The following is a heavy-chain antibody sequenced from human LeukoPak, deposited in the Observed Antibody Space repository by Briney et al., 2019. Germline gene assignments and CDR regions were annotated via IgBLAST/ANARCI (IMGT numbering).Heavy chain of an antibody. D-gene: IGHD6-19*01. CDR1: GFTFSSYS. Sequence: GGSLRLSCAASGFTFSSYSMNWVRQAPGKGLEWVSSISSGSSYIYYADSVKGRFTISRDNAKNSLYLQMNSLRAEDTAVYYCARKVAGTNYFDYWGQGTLVTVSS. V-gene: IGHV3-21*01. CDR2: ISSGSSYI. CDR3: ARKVAGTNYFDY. J-gene: IGHJ4*02.